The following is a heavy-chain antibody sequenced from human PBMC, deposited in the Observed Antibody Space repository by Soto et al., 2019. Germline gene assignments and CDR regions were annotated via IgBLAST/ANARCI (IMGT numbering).Heavy chain of an antibody. CDR1: GGSFSGYY. V-gene: IGHV4-34*01. D-gene: IGHD6-13*01. Sequence: QVQLQQWGAGLLKPSETLSLTCAVYGGSFSGYYWSWIRQPPGKGLEWIGEINHSGSTNYNPSLKRRVTISVDASTNQFSRKLSSVTAADTAVYYCARVYSSSWYPRYWYFDLWGRGTLVTVSS. CDR2: INHSGST. J-gene: IGHJ2*01. CDR3: ARVYSSSWYPRYWYFDL.